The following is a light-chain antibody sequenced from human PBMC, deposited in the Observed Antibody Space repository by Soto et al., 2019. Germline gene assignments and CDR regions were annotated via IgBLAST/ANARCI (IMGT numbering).Light chain of an antibody. CDR1: QGIGYT. CDR2: DTS. J-gene: IGKJ4*01. CDR3: QPYNYWPIT. Sequence: EIVLTQSPATLSVSPRECATLSCRASQGIGYTLAWYQHKPGQTPRLLIYDTSTRATGVPTRFSGSRSGAEFTPTIISLQSEDFTVYYCQPYNYWPITFGGGAMVDIK. V-gene: IGKV3-15*01.